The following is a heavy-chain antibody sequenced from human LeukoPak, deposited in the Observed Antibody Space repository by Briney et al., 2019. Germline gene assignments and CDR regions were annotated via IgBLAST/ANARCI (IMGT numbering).Heavy chain of an antibody. J-gene: IGHJ4*02. D-gene: IGHD6-19*01. CDR1: GYIFTTYD. CDR3: ARSLPAAVAGIDS. V-gene: IGHV1-8*01. Sequence: ASVKVSCEASGYIFTTYDVNWVRQATGQGLEWMGWMNANSGNTGYAQKFQGRVTMTRNTSISTAYMELSSLRSEDTAVYYCARSLPAAVAGIDSWGQGTLVTVSS. CDR2: MNANSGNT.